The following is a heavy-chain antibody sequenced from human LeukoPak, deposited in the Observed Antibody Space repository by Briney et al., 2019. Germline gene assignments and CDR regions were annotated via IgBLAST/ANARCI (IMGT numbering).Heavy chain of an antibody. V-gene: IGHV4-4*07. D-gene: IGHD6-6*01. CDR2: IYTGGST. Sequence: SETLSLTCTVSGGSISSYYWSWIRQPAGKGLEWIGRIYTGGSTNYNPSLKSRVTMSVDTSKNQFSLKLSSVTAADTAVYYCARDVQYSSSSGFDYCGQGTLVTVSS. CDR3: ARDVQYSSSSGFDY. J-gene: IGHJ4*02. CDR1: GGSISSYY.